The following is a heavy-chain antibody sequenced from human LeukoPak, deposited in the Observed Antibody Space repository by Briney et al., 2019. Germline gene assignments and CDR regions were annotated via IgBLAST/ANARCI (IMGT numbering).Heavy chain of an antibody. Sequence: GGSLRLSCAASGFTVSSNYMSWVRQAPGKGLEWVSVIYSGGSTYYADSEKGRFTISRDNSKNALYLQMNSLRAEDTAVYYCARVRVVTQDFDYWGQGTLVTVSP. CDR2: IYSGGST. D-gene: IGHD4-23*01. CDR3: ARVRVVTQDFDY. V-gene: IGHV3-66*01. J-gene: IGHJ4*02. CDR1: GFTVSSNY.